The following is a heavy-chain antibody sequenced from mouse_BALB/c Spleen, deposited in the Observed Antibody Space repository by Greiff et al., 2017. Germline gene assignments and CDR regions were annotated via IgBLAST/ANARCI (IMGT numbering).Heavy chain of an antibody. Sequence: EVKLMESGGGLVKPGGSLKLSCAASGFTFSSYAMSWVHQSPEKRLEWVAEISSGGSYTYYPDTVTGRFTISRDNAKNTLYLEMSSLRSEDTAMYYCARVYDPWYFDVWGAGTTVTVSS. V-gene: IGHV5-9-4*01. CDR1: GFTFSSYA. CDR2: ISSGGSYT. J-gene: IGHJ1*01. D-gene: IGHD2-3*01. CDR3: ARVYDPWYFDV.